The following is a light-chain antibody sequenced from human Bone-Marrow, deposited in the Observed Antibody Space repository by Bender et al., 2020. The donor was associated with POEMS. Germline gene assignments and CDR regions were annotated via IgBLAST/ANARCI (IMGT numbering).Light chain of an antibody. Sequence: QSVLTQPPSASGTPGQRVTISCSGGSSNIGAHAVNWYQHLPGPTPKLLIYSSHRRPPEVPDRCCGSRSGSSASLAISGLQSEDEADYYCAVWDDSLNGRVFCGGNKLTVL. CDR3: AVWDDSLNGRV. V-gene: IGLV1-44*01. CDR1: SSNIGAHA. J-gene: IGLJ3*02. CDR2: SSH.